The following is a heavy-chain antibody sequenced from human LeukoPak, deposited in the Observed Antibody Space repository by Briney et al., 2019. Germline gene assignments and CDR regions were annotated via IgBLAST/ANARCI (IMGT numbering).Heavy chain of an antibody. J-gene: IGHJ4*02. CDR3: ARVLLTGYYIDY. V-gene: IGHV3-74*01. Sequence: PGGSLRLSCAASGFIFSDYYMSWIRQAPGKGLVWVSRINSDGSSTSYADSVRGRFTISRDNAKNTLYLQMNSLRAEDTAVYYCARVLLTGYYIDYWGQGTLVTVSS. CDR1: GFIFSDYY. D-gene: IGHD3-9*01. CDR2: INSDGSST.